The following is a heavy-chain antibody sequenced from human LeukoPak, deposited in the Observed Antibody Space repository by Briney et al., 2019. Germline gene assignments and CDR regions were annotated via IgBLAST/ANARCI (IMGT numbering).Heavy chain of an antibody. Sequence: GGSLRLSCAASVFTFSGSAMHWVRQASGKGLEWVGRIRGNPTSYATTYAASVKGRFTISRDESNNTAYLHMNSLRTEDTAVYYCTTPTLGGCGNSNPFDVWGQGTMVTVSS. CDR1: VFTFSGSA. CDR2: IRGNPTSYAT. V-gene: IGHV3-73*01. J-gene: IGHJ3*01. D-gene: IGHD4-23*01. CDR3: TTPTLGGCGNSNPFDV.